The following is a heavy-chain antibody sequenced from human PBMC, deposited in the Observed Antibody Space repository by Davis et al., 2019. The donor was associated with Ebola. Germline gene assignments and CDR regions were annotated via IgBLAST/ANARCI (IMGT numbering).Heavy chain of an antibody. CDR1: GFTFSSYW. Sequence: GESLKISCAASGFTFSSYWMHWVRQAPGKGLVWVSRIYNDGSCTSYADSVKGRFTISRDNAKNTLYLQMNSLRAEDTAVYYCARDGGRHYYYYYGMDVWGQGTTVTVSS. J-gene: IGHJ6*02. V-gene: IGHV3-74*01. D-gene: IGHD3-16*01. CDR2: IYNDGSCT. CDR3: ARDGGRHYYYYYGMDV.